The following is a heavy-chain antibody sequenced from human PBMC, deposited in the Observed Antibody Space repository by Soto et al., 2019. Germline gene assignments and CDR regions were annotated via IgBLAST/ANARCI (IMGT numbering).Heavy chain of an antibody. Sequence: QVQLVQSGAEVKKPGSSVKVSCKASGGTFSSYAISWVRQAPGQGLEWMGGIIPIFGTANYGQKFQGRVTITADKSTSTAYMGLSSLSSEDKAVYYCARDHEGYSSRWRFYYYGMDVWGQGTTVTVSS. CDR2: IIPIFGTA. J-gene: IGHJ6*02. V-gene: IGHV1-69*06. CDR3: ARDHEGYSSRWRFYYYGMDV. D-gene: IGHD6-13*01. CDR1: GGTFSSYA.